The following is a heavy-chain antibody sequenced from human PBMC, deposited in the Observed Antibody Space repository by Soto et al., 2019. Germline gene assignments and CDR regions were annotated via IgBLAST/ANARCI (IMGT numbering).Heavy chain of an antibody. CDR3: ARCISHLGSGSPNGWFDP. D-gene: IGHD3-10*01. Sequence: QVQLQESGPGLVKPSETLSLTCTVSGGSINSGGSYWSWIRQHPGQGLEWIGDIYYSGSTYYNPPLKSRVSISVDMFMNQCSLKLSAVTAAGTAVYYGARCISHLGSGSPNGWFDPWGQGTRVTVSS. J-gene: IGHJ5*02. CDR2: IYYSGST. CDR1: GGSINSGGSY. V-gene: IGHV4-31*03.